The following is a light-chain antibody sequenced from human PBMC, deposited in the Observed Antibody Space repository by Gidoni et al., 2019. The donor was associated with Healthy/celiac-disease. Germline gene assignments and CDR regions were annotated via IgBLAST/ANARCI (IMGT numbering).Light chain of an antibody. J-gene: IGLJ3*02. Sequence: QSALTQPASVSGSPGQSITISCTGTSSDVGGYNYVSWYPQHPGKAPKLMIYDVSNRPSGVSNRFSGSTSGNTASLTISGLPAEDAADYSCSSYTRSSTPWVFGGGTKLPVL. V-gene: IGLV2-14*03. CDR2: DVS. CDR3: SSYTRSSTPWV. CDR1: SSDVGGYNY.